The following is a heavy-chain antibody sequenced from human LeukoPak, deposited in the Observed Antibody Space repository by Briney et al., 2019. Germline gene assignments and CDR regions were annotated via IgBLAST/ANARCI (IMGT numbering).Heavy chain of an antibody. D-gene: IGHD6-25*01. J-gene: IGHJ3*02. CDR2: ISSSSSYI. Sequence: GGSLRLSCAASGFTFSSYSMNWVRQAPGKGLEWVSSISSSSSYIYYADSVKGRFTISRDNAKNSLYLQMNSLRAEDTAVYYCARTHFSDDALDIWGQGTMVTVSS. CDR1: GFTFSSYS. V-gene: IGHV3-21*01. CDR3: ARTHFSDDALDI.